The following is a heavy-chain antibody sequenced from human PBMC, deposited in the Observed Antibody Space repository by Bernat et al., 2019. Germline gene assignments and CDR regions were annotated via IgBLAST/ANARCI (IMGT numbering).Heavy chain of an antibody. J-gene: IGHJ4*02. D-gene: IGHD2-2*01. Sequence: EVQLVESGGGLVQPGGSLRLSCAASGFTFSSYAMSWVRQAPGKGLEWVSAISGSGGSTYYADSVKGRFTISRDNSKNTLYLQMSSLRAEDTAVYYCVKDIYCSSTSCPGPRGYYFDYWGQGTLVTVSS. CDR2: ISGSGGST. V-gene: IGHV3-23*04. CDR3: VKDIYCSSTSCPGPRGYYFDY. CDR1: GFTFSSYA.